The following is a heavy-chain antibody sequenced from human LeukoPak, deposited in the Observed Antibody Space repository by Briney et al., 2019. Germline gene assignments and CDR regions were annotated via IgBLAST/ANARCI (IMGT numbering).Heavy chain of an antibody. CDR1: GFTFSSYA. CDR3: AKDPYRWSGYYLPSFDY. V-gene: IGHV3-23*01. Sequence: GGSLRLSCAASGFTFSSYAMSWVRQAPGKGLEWASAISGSGGSTYYADSVKGRFTISRDNSKNTLYLQMNSLRAEDTAVYYCAKDPYRWSGYYLPSFDYWGQGTLVTVSS. CDR2: ISGSGGST. D-gene: IGHD3-3*01. J-gene: IGHJ4*02.